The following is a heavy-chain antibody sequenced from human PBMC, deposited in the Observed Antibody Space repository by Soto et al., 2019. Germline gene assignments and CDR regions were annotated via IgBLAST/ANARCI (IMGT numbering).Heavy chain of an antibody. CDR2: INAGNGNT. J-gene: IGHJ6*03. Sequence: ASVKVSCKASGYTFTSYAMHWVRQAPGQRLEWMGWINAGNGNTKYSQKFQGRVTITRDTSASTAYMELSSLRSEDTAVYYCARDLIPSKTYYYYYMDVWGKGTTVTVSS. CDR1: GYTFTSYA. CDR3: ARDLIPSKTYYYYYMDV. D-gene: IGHD2-8*01. V-gene: IGHV1-3*01.